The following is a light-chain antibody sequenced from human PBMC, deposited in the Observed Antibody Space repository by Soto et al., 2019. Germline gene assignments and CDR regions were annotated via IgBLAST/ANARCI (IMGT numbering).Light chain of an antibody. V-gene: IGLV2-8*01. CDR2: EVN. CDR1: SSDVGAYAY. CDR3: SSYAGSKNVV. J-gene: IGLJ2*01. Sequence: QSALTQPPSASGSPGQSVTISCTGTSSDVGAYAYVSWYQQHPGKSPKLMIYEVNTRLSGVPDRFSGSKSGNMACLTVSGLQAEDEAGYFCSSYAGSKNVVFGAGNKVTAL.